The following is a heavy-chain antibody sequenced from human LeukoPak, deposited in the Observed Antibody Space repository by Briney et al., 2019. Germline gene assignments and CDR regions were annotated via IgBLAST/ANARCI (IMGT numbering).Heavy chain of an antibody. Sequence: GGSLRLSCAASGFTFSSYAMSWVRQAPGKGLEWVSAISGSGGSTYYADSVKGRFTISRDNSKNTLYLQMNSLRAEDTAVYYCAKVPPRYYYDSSGPDIWGQGTMVTVSS. CDR1: GFTFSSYA. CDR2: ISGSGGST. J-gene: IGHJ3*02. V-gene: IGHV3-23*01. CDR3: AKVPPRYYYDSSGPDI. D-gene: IGHD3-22*01.